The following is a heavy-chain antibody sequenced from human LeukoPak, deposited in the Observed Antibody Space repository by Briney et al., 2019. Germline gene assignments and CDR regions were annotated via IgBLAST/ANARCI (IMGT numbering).Heavy chain of an antibody. J-gene: IGHJ5*02. D-gene: IGHD2-15*01. V-gene: IGHV1-18*01. CDR3: AREYCSGGSCYQFDP. CDR1: GYTFTSYG. Sequence: ASVKVSCKASGYTFTSYGISWVRQAPGQGLEWMGWISAYNGNTNYAQKLQGRVTMTTDTSTSTAYMELRSLRSDDTAVYYCAREYCSGGSCYQFDPWGQGTLVTASS. CDR2: ISAYNGNT.